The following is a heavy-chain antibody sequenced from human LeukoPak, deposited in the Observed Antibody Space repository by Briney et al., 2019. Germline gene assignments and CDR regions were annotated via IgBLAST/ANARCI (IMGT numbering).Heavy chain of an antibody. CDR3: ARDRGTMVVAMDY. D-gene: IGHD4/OR15-4a*01. Sequence: GGSLRLSCTASGFTFSSYSMNWVRQAPGKGLEWVSSISSSSSYIYYADSVKGRFTISRDNAKNSLYLQMNSVRAEDTAVYYCARDRGTMVVAMDYWGQGTLVTVSS. CDR2: ISSSSSYI. J-gene: IGHJ4*02. V-gene: IGHV3-21*01. CDR1: GFTFSSYS.